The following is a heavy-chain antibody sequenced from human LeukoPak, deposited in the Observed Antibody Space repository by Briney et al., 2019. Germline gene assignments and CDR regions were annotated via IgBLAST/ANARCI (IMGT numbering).Heavy chain of an antibody. J-gene: IGHJ4*02. V-gene: IGHV4-59*01. D-gene: IGHD6-19*01. Sequence: SETLSLTCTVSGGSISSYYWSWIRQPPGKGLEWIGYIYYSGSTNYNPSLKGRVTISVDTSKNQFSLKLSSVTAADTAVYYCARVGRIAVAGPGVTPYFDYWGQGTLVTVSS. CDR2: IYYSGST. CDR3: ARVGRIAVAGPGVTPYFDY. CDR1: GGSISSYY.